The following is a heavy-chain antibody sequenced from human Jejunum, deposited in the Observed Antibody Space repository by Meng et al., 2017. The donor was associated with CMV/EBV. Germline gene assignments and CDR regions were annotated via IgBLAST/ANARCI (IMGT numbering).Heavy chain of an antibody. Sequence: CAVSGASISNGDSYWRWIRQRPRKCLGWIGYIYYTGRNHSNPSLRSRVSISIDTSNNQCSLTLTSVTAADTTVYYCARVPSGYRFDYWGQGALVTVSS. V-gene: IGHV4-31*11. CDR2: IYYTGRN. CDR3: ARVPSGYRFDY. D-gene: IGHD5-12*01. CDR1: GASISNGDSY. J-gene: IGHJ4*02.